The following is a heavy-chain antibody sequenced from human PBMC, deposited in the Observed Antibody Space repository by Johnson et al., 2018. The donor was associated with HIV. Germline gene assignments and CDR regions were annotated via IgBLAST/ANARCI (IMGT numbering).Heavy chain of an antibody. CDR2: IWSDGSNK. CDR3: ARGDYICGGGDAFDI. V-gene: IGHV3-33*08. CDR1: GFTFSSYG. D-gene: IGHD3-16*01. J-gene: IGHJ3*02. Sequence: QVQLVESGGGVVQPGRSLRLSCAASGFTFSSYGMHWVRQAPGKGLEWVAVIWSDGSNKYYADSVKGRFTISRDNSKNTLYLQMNSLRAEDTAVYYCARGDYICGGGDAFDIWGQGTMVTVSS.